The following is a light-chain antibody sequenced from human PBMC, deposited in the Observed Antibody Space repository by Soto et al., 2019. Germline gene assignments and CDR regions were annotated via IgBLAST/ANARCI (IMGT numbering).Light chain of an antibody. CDR2: DVT. CDR1: SSDVGGYNS. J-gene: IGLJ2*01. Sequence: QSALTQPASVSGSPGQSITISCTGTSSDVGGYNSVSWYRQDPGKAPKLMIYDVTNRPSGVSNRFSGSKSGNTASLTISGLQAEDEADYYCSSYTSSSTLVFGGGTQLTVL. V-gene: IGLV2-14*01. CDR3: SSYTSSSTLV.